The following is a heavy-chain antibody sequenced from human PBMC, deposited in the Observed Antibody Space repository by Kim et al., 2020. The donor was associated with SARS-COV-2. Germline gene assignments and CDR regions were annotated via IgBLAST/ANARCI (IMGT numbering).Heavy chain of an antibody. Sequence: SAYSAESWSRRFTFSRDSARNTLYLQMNSLRVDDTAVYYCVKGAWLDYWGPGTLVTVSS. D-gene: IGHD5-12*01. CDR2: SA. CDR3: VKGAWLDY. J-gene: IGHJ4*02. V-gene: IGHV3-23*01.